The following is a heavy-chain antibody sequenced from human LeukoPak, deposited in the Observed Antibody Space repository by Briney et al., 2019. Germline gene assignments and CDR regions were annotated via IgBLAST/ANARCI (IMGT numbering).Heavy chain of an antibody. CDR1: GGSISSHY. Sequence: SETLSLTCTVSGGSISSHYWSWIRQPPGKGLEWIGYIYYSGSTNYNPSLKSRVTISVDTSKNQFSLKLSSVTAADTAVYYCAREGTVRYGSGISWFDPWGQGTLVTVSS. J-gene: IGHJ5*02. CDR2: IYYSGST. D-gene: IGHD3-10*01. CDR3: AREGTVRYGSGISWFDP. V-gene: IGHV4-59*11.